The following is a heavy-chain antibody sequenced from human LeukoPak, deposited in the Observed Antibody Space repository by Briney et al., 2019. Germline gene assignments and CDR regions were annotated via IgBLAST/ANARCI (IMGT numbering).Heavy chain of an antibody. V-gene: IGHV3-7*01. Sequence: GGSLRLSCAASGFTFNRYWMSWVRQAPGKGLEWVANIKQDGSEKYYVDSVKGRFTISRDNAKNSLYLQMDSLRVEDTAVYYCARDPPSRGTRYFDYWGQGILVTVSS. CDR3: ARDPPSRGTRYFDY. J-gene: IGHJ4*02. CDR1: GFTFNRYW. D-gene: IGHD3-16*01. CDR2: IKQDGSEK.